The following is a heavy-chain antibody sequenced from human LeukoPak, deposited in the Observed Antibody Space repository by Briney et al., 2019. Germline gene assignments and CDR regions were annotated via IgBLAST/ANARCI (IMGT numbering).Heavy chain of an antibody. D-gene: IGHD1-26*01. CDR1: GFAFSNYA. V-gene: IGHV3-23*01. CDR3: AKIPEAGATLVDY. J-gene: IGHJ4*02. Sequence: GGSLRLSCAASGFAFSNYAMSWVRQAPGKGLEWVSTITGNGGGAYFADSVQGRFTISRDNSKNTLYLQMNSLRVEDTAVYYCAKIPEAGATLVDYWGQGTLVTVSS. CDR2: ITGNGGGA.